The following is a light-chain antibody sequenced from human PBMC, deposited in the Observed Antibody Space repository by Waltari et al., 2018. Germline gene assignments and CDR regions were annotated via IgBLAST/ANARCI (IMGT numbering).Light chain of an antibody. J-gene: IGKJ3*01. Sequence: DIQMTQSPSSLSASVGDRVTITCRASQDISNYLAWYQQKPGKVPKLLIYGTSTSQPGVPSRFSCSGSGTDYTLTISSPQPEDVATYYCQKYNSEPLTFGPGTRVDIK. CDR3: QKYNSEPLT. V-gene: IGKV1-27*01. CDR2: GTS. CDR1: QDISNY.